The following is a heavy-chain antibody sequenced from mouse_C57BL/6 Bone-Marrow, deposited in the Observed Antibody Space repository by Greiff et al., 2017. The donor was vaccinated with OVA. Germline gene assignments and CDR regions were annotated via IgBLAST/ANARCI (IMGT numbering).Heavy chain of an antibody. V-gene: IGHV5-12*01. CDR2: ISNGGGST. CDR1: GFTFSDFY. J-gene: IGHJ4*01. CDR3: ARLDAMDY. Sequence: EVKVVESGGGLVHPGGSLKLSCAASGFTFSDFYMYWIRQTPEKRLECVAYISNGGGSTYYPDTVKGRFTISRDNAKNTLYLQMSRLKSEDTAMYYCARLDAMDYWGQGTSVTVSS.